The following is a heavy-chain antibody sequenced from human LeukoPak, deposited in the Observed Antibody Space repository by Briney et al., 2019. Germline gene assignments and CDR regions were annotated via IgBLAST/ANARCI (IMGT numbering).Heavy chain of an antibody. J-gene: IGHJ2*01. Sequence: ASVKVSCKVSGYTLTELSMHWVQQAPGKGLEWMGGFDPEDGETIYAQKFQGRVTMTEDTSTDTAYMELSSLRSEDTAVYYCAGTDKYYDFLDSYWYFDLWGRGTLVTVSS. CDR2: FDPEDGET. V-gene: IGHV1-24*01. CDR3: AGTDKYYDFLDSYWYFDL. D-gene: IGHD3-3*01. CDR1: GYTLTELS.